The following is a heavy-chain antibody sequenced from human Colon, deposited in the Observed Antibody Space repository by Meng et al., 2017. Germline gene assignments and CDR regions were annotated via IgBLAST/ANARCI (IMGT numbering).Heavy chain of an antibody. CDR3: AGRIAAGGTTLGY. J-gene: IGHJ4*02. CDR1: GYTFTSYD. CDR2: MNPNSGNT. D-gene: IGHD6-13*01. V-gene: IGHV1-8*01. Sequence: ASAKVFCKASGYTFTSYDINWVRQATGPGLEWMGWMNPNSGNTGYAQKFQGRVTMTRNTSISTAYMELSSLRSEDTAVYYCAGRIAAGGTTLGYWGQGTLVTVSS.